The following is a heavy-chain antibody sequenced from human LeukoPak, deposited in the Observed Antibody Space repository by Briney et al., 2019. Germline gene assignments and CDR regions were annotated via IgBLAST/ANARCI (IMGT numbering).Heavy chain of an antibody. Sequence: SETLSLTCTVSGGSISSYYWSWIRQPPAKGLEWIGYIYYSGSTNYNPSLKSRVTISVDTSKNQFSLKLSSVTAADTAVYYCARTAGYKNFDYWGQGTLVTVSS. CDR3: ARTAGYKNFDY. CDR2: IYYSGST. D-gene: IGHD5-24*01. V-gene: IGHV4-59*08. CDR1: GGSISSYY. J-gene: IGHJ4*02.